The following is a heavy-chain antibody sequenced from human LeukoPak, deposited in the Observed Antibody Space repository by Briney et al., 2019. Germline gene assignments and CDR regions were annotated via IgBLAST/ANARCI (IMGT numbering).Heavy chain of an antibody. CDR1: GFTFSSYS. V-gene: IGHV3-21*01. Sequence: PGGSLRLSCAASGFTFSSYSMNWVRQAPGKGLEWVSSISSSSSYIYYADSVKGRFTISRDNFRRTVSLEMNSLRAEDTAVYYCEKDAQRGFDYSNSLEHWGQASLVIVSS. CDR2: ISSSSSYI. D-gene: IGHD4-11*01. CDR3: EKDAQRGFDYSNSLEH. J-gene: IGHJ5*02.